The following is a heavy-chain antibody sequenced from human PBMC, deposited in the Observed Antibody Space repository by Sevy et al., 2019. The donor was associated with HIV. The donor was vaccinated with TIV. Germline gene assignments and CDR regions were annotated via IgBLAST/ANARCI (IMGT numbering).Heavy chain of an antibody. CDR3: GTYYGSGSYYKGSGAFDI. Sequence: ASVKVSCKASGGTFSSYAISWVRQAPGQGLEWMGGIIPIFGTANYAQKFQGRVTITADKSTSTAYMELSSLRSEDTAVYYCGTYYGSGSYYKGSGAFDIWGQGTMVTVSS. D-gene: IGHD3-10*01. CDR1: GGTFSSYA. V-gene: IGHV1-69*06. CDR2: IIPIFGTA. J-gene: IGHJ3*02.